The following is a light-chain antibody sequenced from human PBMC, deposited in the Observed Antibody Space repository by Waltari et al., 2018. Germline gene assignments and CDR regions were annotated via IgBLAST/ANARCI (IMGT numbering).Light chain of an antibody. CDR2: MNN. Sequence: QAGLTQPPSVSKGLRQTATLSCTGNSNNVGNQGAAWLQQHQGQPPKLLSYMNNNRPSGISDRFAASRSGNTASLTITGLQPEDEADYYCSAWDSDLRGYVFGTGTKVTVL. V-gene: IGLV10-54*04. CDR3: SAWDSDLRGYV. J-gene: IGLJ1*01. CDR1: SNNVGNQG.